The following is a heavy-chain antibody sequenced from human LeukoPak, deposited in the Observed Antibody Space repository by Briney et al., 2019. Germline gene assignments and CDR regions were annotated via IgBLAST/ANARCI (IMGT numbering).Heavy chain of an antibody. J-gene: IGHJ4*02. Sequence: GGSLRLSCAASGFTFSSYSMNWVRQAPGKGLEWVSSISSSSSYIYYADSVKGRFTISRDNAKNSLYLQMNSLRAEDTAVYYCARGPTPDYYDSSGRPYYFDYWGQGTLVTVSP. CDR3: ARGPTPDYYDSSGRPYYFDY. CDR2: ISSSSSYI. V-gene: IGHV3-21*01. CDR1: GFTFSSYS. D-gene: IGHD3-22*01.